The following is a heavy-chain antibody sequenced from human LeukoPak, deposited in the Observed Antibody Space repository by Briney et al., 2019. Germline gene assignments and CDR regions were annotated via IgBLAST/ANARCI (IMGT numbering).Heavy chain of an antibody. V-gene: IGHV3-23*01. J-gene: IGHJ6*04. Sequence: GGSLRLSCAASGFTFSSYAMSWVRQAPGKGLEWVSAISGSGGSTYYADSVKGRFTISRDNSKNTLYLQMNSLRAEDTAVYYCARESRSYCSGGSCYSAPGDYYYGMDVWGKGTTVTVSS. CDR1: GFTFSSYA. D-gene: IGHD2-15*01. CDR3: ARESRSYCSGGSCYSAPGDYYYGMDV. CDR2: ISGSGGST.